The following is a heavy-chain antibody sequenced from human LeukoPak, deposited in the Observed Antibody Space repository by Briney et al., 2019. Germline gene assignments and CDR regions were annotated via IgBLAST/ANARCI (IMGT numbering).Heavy chain of an antibody. Sequence: SETLSLTCTVSGGPISGYYWTWIRQPPGKGLEWIGYISYSGSTNYNPSLESRVTTSVDTSTNQFSLKLSSVTAADTAVYYCARESSGWYLDYWGQGTLVTVSS. J-gene: IGHJ4*02. CDR3: ARESSGWYLDY. CDR2: ISYSGST. D-gene: IGHD6-19*01. V-gene: IGHV4-59*01. CDR1: GGPISGYY.